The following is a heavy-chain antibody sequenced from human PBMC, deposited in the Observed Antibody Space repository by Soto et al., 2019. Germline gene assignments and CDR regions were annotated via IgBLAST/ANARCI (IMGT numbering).Heavy chain of an antibody. J-gene: IGHJ6*02. CDR2: IIPIFGTA. CDR1: GGTFSSYA. CDR3: AEGGSITHYYYGMDV. D-gene: IGHD3-16*01. Sequence: SVKVSCKASGGTFSSYAISWVRQAPGQGLEWMGGIIPIFGTANYAQKFQGRVTITADESTSTAYMELSSLRSEDTAVYYCAEGGSITHYYYGMDVWGQGTTVTVSS. V-gene: IGHV1-69*13.